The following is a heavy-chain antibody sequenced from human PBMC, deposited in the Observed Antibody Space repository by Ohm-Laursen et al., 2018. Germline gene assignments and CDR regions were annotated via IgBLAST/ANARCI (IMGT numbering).Heavy chain of an antibody. CDR1: GGTFSSYA. Sequence: GSSVKVSCKASGGTFSSYAISWVRQAPGQGLEWMGGIIPIFGTANYAQKFQGRVTITADESTSTAYMELSSLRSEDTAVYYCARLDSSSWYPPPNSYGMDVWGQGTTVTVSS. V-gene: IGHV1-69*01. D-gene: IGHD6-13*01. CDR2: IIPIFGTA. J-gene: IGHJ6*02. CDR3: ARLDSSSWYPPPNSYGMDV.